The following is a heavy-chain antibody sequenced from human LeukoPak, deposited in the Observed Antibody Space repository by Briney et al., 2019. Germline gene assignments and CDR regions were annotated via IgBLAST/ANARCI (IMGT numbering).Heavy chain of an antibody. J-gene: IGHJ4*02. CDR1: GGSISSYY. D-gene: IGHD2-15*01. CDR3: ARGSFVVGAFDY. Sequence: SETLSLTCTVSGGSISSYYWSWIRQPPGKGLEWIGYIYYSGSTNYNPSLKSRVTISVDTSKNQFSLKLSSVTAADTAVYYCARGSFVVGAFDYWGQGTLVTVSS. V-gene: IGHV4-59*01. CDR2: IYYSGST.